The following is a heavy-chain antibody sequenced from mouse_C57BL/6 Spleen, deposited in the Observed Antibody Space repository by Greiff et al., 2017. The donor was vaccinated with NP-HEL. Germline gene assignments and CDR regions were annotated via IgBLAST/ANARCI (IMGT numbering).Heavy chain of an antibody. D-gene: IGHD4-1*01. Sequence: EVKLMESGGDLVKPGGSLKLSCAASGFTFSSYGMSWVRQTPDKRLEWVATISSGGSYTYYPDSVKGRFTISRDNAKNTLYLQRSSLKSEDTAMYCCARQTGYYFDYWGQGTTLTVSS. CDR1: GFTFSSYG. CDR3: ARQTGYYFDY. CDR2: ISSGGSYT. J-gene: IGHJ2*01. V-gene: IGHV5-6*01.